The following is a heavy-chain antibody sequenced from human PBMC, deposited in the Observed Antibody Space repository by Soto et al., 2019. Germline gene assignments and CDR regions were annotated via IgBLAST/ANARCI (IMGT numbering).Heavy chain of an antibody. Sequence: SVKVSCKASGDTFGRFTINWVRQAPGQGLEWMGGIKPISDITNYAQRFQGRVTCTADASTSTVYLELSSLRSEDTAMYYCARDPSTINKLIGVWFDPWGQGTRVTVSP. J-gene: IGHJ5*02. D-gene: IGHD4-4*01. V-gene: IGHV1-69*13. CDR2: IKPISDIT. CDR1: GDTFGRFT. CDR3: ARDPSTINKLIGVWFDP.